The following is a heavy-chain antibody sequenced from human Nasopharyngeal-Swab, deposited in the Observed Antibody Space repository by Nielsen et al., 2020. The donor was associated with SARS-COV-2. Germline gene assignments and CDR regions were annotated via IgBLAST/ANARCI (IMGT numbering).Heavy chain of an antibody. V-gene: IGHV4-59*13. J-gene: IGHJ6*02. CDR3: ARDRLGGVVVPAAISYYYYGMDV. D-gene: IGHD2-2*01. CDR2: IYYSGST. CDR1: GGSISSYY. Sequence: SETLSLTCTVSGGSISSYYWSWIRQPPGKGLEWIEYIYYSGSTNYNPSLKSRVTISVDTSKNQFSLKLSSVTAADTAVYYCARDRLGGVVVPAAISYYYYGMDVWGQGTTVTVSS.